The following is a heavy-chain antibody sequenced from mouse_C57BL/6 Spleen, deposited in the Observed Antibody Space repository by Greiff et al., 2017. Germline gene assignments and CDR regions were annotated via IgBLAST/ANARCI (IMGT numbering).Heavy chain of an antibody. CDR1: GFTFSSYG. D-gene: IGHD3-2*02. CDR2: ISSGGSYT. V-gene: IGHV5-6*01. J-gene: IGHJ4*01. Sequence: EVQRVESGGDLVKPGGSLKLSCAASGFTFSSYGMSWVRQTPDKRLAWVATISSGGSYTYYPDSVKGRYTISRDNATTTLYLRMRSRKSEDTARYYCARRGGSGSYEAMDYWGQGTSVTVSS. CDR3: ARRGGSGSYEAMDY.